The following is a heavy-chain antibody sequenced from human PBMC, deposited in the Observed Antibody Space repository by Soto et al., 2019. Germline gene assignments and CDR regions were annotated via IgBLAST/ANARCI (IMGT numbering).Heavy chain of an antibody. CDR1: GGTFSSYA. CDR3: ARHDCISSSCYYYYYYGMDV. Sequence: QVQLVQAGAEVKKPGSSVKVSCKASGGTFSSYAISWVRQAPGQGLEWMGGIIPIFDTANYAQKFQGRVTITADESTSTAYMELSSLRSEDTAVYYCARHDCISSSCYYYYYYGMDVWGQGTTGTVSS. J-gene: IGHJ6*02. D-gene: IGHD2-15*01. V-gene: IGHV1-69*12. CDR2: IIPIFDTA.